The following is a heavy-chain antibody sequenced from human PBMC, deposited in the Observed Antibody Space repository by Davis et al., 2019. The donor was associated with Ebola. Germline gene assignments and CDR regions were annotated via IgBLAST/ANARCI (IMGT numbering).Heavy chain of an antibody. CDR1: GFTLSSYS. CDR2: ISYDGSNK. CDR3: AKDYMDY. J-gene: IGHJ4*02. V-gene: IGHV3-30*18. Sequence: GESLKISCAASGFTLSSYSMSWVRQAPGKGLEWVAVISYDGSNKYYADSVKGRFTISRDNSKNTLYLQMNSLRAEDTAVYYCAKDYMDYWGQGTLVTVSS.